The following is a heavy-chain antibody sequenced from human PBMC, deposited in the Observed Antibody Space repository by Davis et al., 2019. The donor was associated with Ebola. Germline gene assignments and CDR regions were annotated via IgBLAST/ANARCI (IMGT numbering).Heavy chain of an antibody. V-gene: IGHV4-39*01. D-gene: IGHD3-22*01. J-gene: IGHJ4*02. CDR3: ARGAHKYYYDSSGYYTLRDYFDY. CDR2: FYYSGTT. CDR1: GGSISSYNY. Sequence: SETLSLTCTVSGGSISSYNYWGWIRQPPGKGLEWIGSFYYSGTTYYNPSLKSRVTISVDTSKNQFFLKLNSVTAADTAVYYCARGAHKYYYDSSGYYTLRDYFDYWGQGTLVTVSS.